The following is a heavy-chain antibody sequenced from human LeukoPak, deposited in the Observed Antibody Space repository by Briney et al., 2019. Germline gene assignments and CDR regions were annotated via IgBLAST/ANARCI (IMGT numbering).Heavy chain of an antibody. J-gene: IGHJ6*03. Sequence: ASVKVSCTASGYTFTGYYMHWVRQAPGQGLEWMGWINPNSGGTNYAQKFQGRVTMTRDTSISTAYMELSRLRSDDTAVYYCARSDILTGYYTYYYYYYMDVWGKGTTVTISS. V-gene: IGHV1-2*02. D-gene: IGHD3-9*01. CDR3: ARSDILTGYYTYYYYYYMDV. CDR2: INPNSGGT. CDR1: GYTFTGYY.